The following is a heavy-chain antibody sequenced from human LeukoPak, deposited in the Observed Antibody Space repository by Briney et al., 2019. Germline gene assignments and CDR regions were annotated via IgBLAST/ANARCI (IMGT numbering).Heavy chain of an antibody. D-gene: IGHD6-13*01. CDR3: ARDIAARY. CDR1: GASISSSY. CDR2: IYYSGST. Sequence: SETLSLTCTVSGASISSSYGSWIRQPPGKGLEWIAYIYYSGSTNYNPSLKSRVTISVDTSRNQFSLKLSSVTAADAAVYYCARDIAARYWGQGTLVTVSS. V-gene: IGHV4-59*01. J-gene: IGHJ4*02.